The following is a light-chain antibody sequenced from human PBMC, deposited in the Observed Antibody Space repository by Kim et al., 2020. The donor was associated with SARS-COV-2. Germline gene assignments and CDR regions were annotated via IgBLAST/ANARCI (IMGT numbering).Light chain of an antibody. CDR1: KLGDKY. Sequence: PGQTASTTCSGEKLGDKYACWYQQKPGQSPVLVIYQDTKRPSGIPERFSGSDSGNTATLTISGTQAMDEADYYCQAWDTSTFYVLFGGGTQLTVL. CDR3: QAWDTSTFYVL. V-gene: IGLV3-1*01. CDR2: QDT. J-gene: IGLJ2*01.